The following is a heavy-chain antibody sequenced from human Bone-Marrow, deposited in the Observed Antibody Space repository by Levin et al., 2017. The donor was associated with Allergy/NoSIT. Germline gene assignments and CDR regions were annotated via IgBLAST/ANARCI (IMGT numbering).Heavy chain of an antibody. CDR3: ARVFGVVRYIDL. CDR1: GFTFSDSE. J-gene: IGHJ2*01. V-gene: IGHV3-48*03. D-gene: IGHD3-3*01. Sequence: GESLKISCAASGFTFSDSEMTWVRQAPGKGLEWISYISASGSTLKYADSVKGRFTISRDNAKNTVPLQMNSLRVEDTAVYYCARVFGVVRYIDLWGRGTLVTVSS. CDR2: ISASGSTL.